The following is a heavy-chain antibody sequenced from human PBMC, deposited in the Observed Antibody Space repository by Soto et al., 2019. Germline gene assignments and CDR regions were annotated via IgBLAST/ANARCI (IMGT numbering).Heavy chain of an antibody. V-gene: IGHV3-48*02. CDR1: GFTFSGYS. CDR3: ARDFDCADGVCYTGYYYYGLDV. J-gene: IGHJ6*02. CDR2: ISSAGTTI. D-gene: IGHD2-8*01. Sequence: PGGSLRLSCVVSGFTFSGYSMNWVRQTPGKGLEWLSYISSAGTTISYADSVKGRFTISRDNAKNSLYLQMNSLRDEDTAVYYCARDFDCADGVCYTGYYYYGLDVWGQGTTVTVS.